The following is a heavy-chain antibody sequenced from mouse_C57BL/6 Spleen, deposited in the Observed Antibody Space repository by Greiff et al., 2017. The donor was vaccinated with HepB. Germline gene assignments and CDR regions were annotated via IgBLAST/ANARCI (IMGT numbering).Heavy chain of an antibody. D-gene: IGHD2-5*01. CDR1: GYTFTSYT. CDR3: ARGGAYYSNYDYAMDY. V-gene: IGHV1-4*01. Sequence: QVQLKESGAELARPGASVKMSCKASGYTFTSYTMHWVKQRPGQGLEWIGYINPSSGYTKYNQKFKDKATLTADKSSSTAYMQLSSLTSEDSAVYYCARGGAYYSNYDYAMDYWGQGTSVTVSS. CDR2: INPSSGYT. J-gene: IGHJ4*01.